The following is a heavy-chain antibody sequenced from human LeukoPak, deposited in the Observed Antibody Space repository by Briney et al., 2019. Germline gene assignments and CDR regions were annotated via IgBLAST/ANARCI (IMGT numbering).Heavy chain of an antibody. CDR3: AKGLTAFDF. D-gene: IGHD5-18*01. CDR2: ISGSGTTT. V-gene: IGHV3-23*01. CDR1: GFIFSSYA. J-gene: IGHJ4*02. Sequence: GGSLRLSCAASGFIFSSYAMTWVRQAPGRGLEWLSTISGSGTTTYYVDSVKGRFTVSRDNSKNTLYLQMSSLRAGDTALYYCAKGLTAFDFWGQGTLVSVSS.